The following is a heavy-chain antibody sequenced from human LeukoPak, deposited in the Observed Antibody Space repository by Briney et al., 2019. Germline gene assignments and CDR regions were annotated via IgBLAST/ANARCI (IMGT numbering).Heavy chain of an antibody. CDR1: GFTFSSYA. CDR3: AKDLGNIAAAGMEISFDY. J-gene: IGHJ4*02. CDR2: ISGSGGST. V-gene: IGHV3-23*01. Sequence: PGGSLRLSCAASGFTFSSYAMSWVRQAPGKGLEWVSAISGSGGSTYYADSVKGRFTISRDNSKNTLYLQMNSLRAEGTAVYYCAKDLGNIAAAGMEISFDYWGQGTLVTVSS. D-gene: IGHD6-13*01.